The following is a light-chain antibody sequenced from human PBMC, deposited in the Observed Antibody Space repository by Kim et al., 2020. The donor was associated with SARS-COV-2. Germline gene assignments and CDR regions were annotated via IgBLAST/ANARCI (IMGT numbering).Light chain of an antibody. CDR3: QAWDSSTAV. CDR1: KLGDKY. Sequence: SYELTQPPSVSVSAGQTASITCSGDKLGDKYACWYQQKPGQSPVLVIYQDSKRPSGIPERFSGSHSGNTATLTIRGTPAMDEADYYCQAWDSSTAVFGGG. CDR2: QDS. V-gene: IGLV3-1*01. J-gene: IGLJ2*01.